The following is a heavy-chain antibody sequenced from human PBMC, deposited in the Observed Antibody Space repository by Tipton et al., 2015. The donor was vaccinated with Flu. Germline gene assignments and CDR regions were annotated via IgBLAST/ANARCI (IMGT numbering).Heavy chain of an antibody. Sequence: TLSLTCSVYGGSFSGYYWSWIRQPPGKGLEWIGEINHSGSSYYNPSLKSRVIISVDTSKNQLSLKLSSVTAADTAVYYCARGRGDGYNYVAYWDQGTLVTVSS. J-gene: IGHJ4*02. CDR1: GGSFSGYY. CDR2: INHSGSS. V-gene: IGHV4-34*01. CDR3: ARGRGDGYNYVAY. D-gene: IGHD5-24*01.